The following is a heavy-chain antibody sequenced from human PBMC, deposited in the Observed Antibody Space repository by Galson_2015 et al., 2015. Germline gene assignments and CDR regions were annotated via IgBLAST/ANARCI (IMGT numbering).Heavy chain of an antibody. CDR2: ISGSGGST. V-gene: IGHV3-23*01. CDR1: GFTFSSYA. J-gene: IGHJ4*02. Sequence: SLRLSCAASGFTFSSYAMSWVRQAPGKGLEWVSAISGSGGSTYYADSVKGRFTISRDNSKNTLYLQMNSLRAEDTAVYYCAKAESDGYNKIPFDYWGQGTLVTVSS. CDR3: AKAESDGYNKIPFDY. D-gene: IGHD5-24*01.